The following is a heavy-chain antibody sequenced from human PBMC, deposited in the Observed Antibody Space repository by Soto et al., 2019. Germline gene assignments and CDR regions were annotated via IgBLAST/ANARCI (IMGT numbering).Heavy chain of an antibody. CDR1: GGSISGYY. V-gene: IGHV4-59*01. CDR3: ARHYDSGTYPLDY. J-gene: IGHJ4*02. CDR2: IYYSGTT. Sequence: SETLSLTCTVSGGSISGYYWSWFRQPPGKRLEWIAYIYYSGTTNYNPSLKSRVTISVDTSKNQFSLKMSSVTAADTAVYYCARHYDSGTYPLDYWGQGTLVT. D-gene: IGHD3-10*01.